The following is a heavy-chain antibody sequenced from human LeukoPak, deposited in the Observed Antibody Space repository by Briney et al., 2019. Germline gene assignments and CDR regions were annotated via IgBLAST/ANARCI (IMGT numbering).Heavy chain of an antibody. CDR3: ARESSSRALDI. CDR1: GGSISSYY. V-gene: IGHV4-4*07. J-gene: IGHJ3*02. D-gene: IGHD6-13*01. CDR2: IYTSGST. Sequence: PSETLSLTCTVSGGSISSYYWSWIRQPAGKGLEWIGRIYTSGSTNYNPSLKSRVTMPVDTSKNQFSLNLTSVTAADTAVYYGARESSSRALDIWGQVTMVTVSP.